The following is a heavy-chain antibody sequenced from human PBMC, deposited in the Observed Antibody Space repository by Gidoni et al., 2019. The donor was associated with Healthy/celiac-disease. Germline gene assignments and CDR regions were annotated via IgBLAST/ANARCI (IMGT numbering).Heavy chain of an antibody. Sequence: QVKLVQSGAEVKKPGASVKVSCKASGYTFRNYGISWVRQAPGQGLEWMGWISAYNGNTNYAQKLQGRVTMTTDTSTSTAHMELRSLRSDDTAVYYCARGSPIVATIDYYYMDVWGKGTTVTVSS. CDR2: ISAYNGNT. V-gene: IGHV1-18*01. CDR1: GYTFRNYG. D-gene: IGHD5-12*01. J-gene: IGHJ6*03. CDR3: ARGSPIVATIDYYYMDV.